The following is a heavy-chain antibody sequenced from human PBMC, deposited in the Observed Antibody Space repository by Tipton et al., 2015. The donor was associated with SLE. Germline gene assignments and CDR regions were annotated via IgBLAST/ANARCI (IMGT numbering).Heavy chain of an antibody. J-gene: IGHJ3*02. V-gene: IGHV3-21*01. D-gene: IGHD3-10*01. CDR3: ARDLGPRDAFDI. CDR1: GFTFSSYG. Sequence: SLRLSCAASGFTFSSYGMHWVRQAPGKGLEWVSSISSSSSYIYYADSVKGRFTISRDNAKNSLYLQMNSLRAEDTAVYYCARDLGPRDAFDIWGQGTMVTVSS. CDR2: ISSSSSYI.